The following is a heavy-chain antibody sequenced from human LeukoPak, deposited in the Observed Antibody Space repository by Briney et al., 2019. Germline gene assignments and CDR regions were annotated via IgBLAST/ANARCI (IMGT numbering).Heavy chain of an antibody. V-gene: IGHV3-48*01. D-gene: IGHD4-17*01. Sequence: GGSLRLSCAASGFTVSSNYMSWVRQAPGKGLEWVSYISSSSSTIYYADSVKGRFTISRDNAKNSLYLQMNSLRAEDTAVYYCARDLHYGDYPTFKAFDIWGQGTMVTVSS. J-gene: IGHJ3*02. CDR2: ISSSSSTI. CDR1: GFTVSSNY. CDR3: ARDLHYGDYPTFKAFDI.